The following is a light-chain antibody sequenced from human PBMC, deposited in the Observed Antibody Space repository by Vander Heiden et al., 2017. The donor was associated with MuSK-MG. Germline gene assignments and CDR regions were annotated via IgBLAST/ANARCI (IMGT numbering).Light chain of an antibody. Sequence: DIQMTQSPSSLSASVGDRVTITCQASQDIRNYLNWYQQKPGKAPKLLIFDASNLETGVPSRFSGRGSGTDFTFTISSLQPEDFATYYCQQYDTVRTYTFGQGTKLEMK. CDR2: DAS. CDR1: QDIRNY. J-gene: IGKJ2*01. CDR3: QQYDTVRTYT. V-gene: IGKV1-33*01.